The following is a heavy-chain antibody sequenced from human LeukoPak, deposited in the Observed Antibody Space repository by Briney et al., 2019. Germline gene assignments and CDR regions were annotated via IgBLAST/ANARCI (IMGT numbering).Heavy chain of an antibody. J-gene: IGHJ4*02. CDR2: ISGSGGST. CDR3: AKDRREFYGPKFDY. D-gene: IGHD2/OR15-2a*01. Sequence: GGSLRLPCAASGFTFSSYAMSWVRQAPGKGLEWVSAISGSGGSTYYADSVKGRFTISRDNSKNTLYLQMNSLRAEDTAVYYCAKDRREFYGPKFDYWGQGTLVTVSS. CDR1: GFTFSSYA. V-gene: IGHV3-23*01.